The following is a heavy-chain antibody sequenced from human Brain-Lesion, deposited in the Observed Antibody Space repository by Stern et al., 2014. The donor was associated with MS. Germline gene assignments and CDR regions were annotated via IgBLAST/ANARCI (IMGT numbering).Heavy chain of an antibody. CDR1: GGSISSGDYS. D-gene: IGHD4-23*01. Sequence: QLQLQESGSGLVKPSQTLSLTCAVSGGSISSGDYSWSWIRQPPGKSLEWIGYIVHSGSTYYNPSLKSRVSTSVDRSKNQFSLKLSSVTAADTAMYYCARIFGGNFDNWGQGTLVTVSS. V-gene: IGHV4-30-2*01. CDR2: IVHSGST. CDR3: ARIFGGNFDN. J-gene: IGHJ4*02.